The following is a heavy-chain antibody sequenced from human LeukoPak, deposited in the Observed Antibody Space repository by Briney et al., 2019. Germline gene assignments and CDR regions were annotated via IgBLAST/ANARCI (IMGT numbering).Heavy chain of an antibody. J-gene: IGHJ2*01. V-gene: IGHV3-9*01. D-gene: IGHD2-21*02. CDR3: VKSGGYATAIRYFDL. CDR1: GFIFTNYF. CDR2: ISWNSGDI. Sequence: GGSLRLSCAASGFIFTNYFMSWVRQAPGKGLEWVASISWNSGDIVHADSVKGRFTISRDNAKNSLYLQMDSLRTEDTALYYCVKSGGYATAIRYFDLWGRGTLVTVSS.